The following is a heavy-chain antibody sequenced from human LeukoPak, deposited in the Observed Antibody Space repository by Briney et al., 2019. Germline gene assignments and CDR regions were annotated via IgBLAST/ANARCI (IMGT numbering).Heavy chain of an antibody. J-gene: IGHJ4*02. CDR1: GYAFTSYG. D-gene: IGHD3-9*01. V-gene: IGHV1-18*04. CDR2: ISAHNDNT. Sequence: ASVKVSCKASGYAFTSYGISWVRQAPGQGLEWMGGISAHNDNTNYVQKLQGRVTMTTDISTSTAYMELRSLGSDDTAVYYCARVDILTGFYTYFDYWGQGTLLTVSS. CDR3: ARVDILTGFYTYFDY.